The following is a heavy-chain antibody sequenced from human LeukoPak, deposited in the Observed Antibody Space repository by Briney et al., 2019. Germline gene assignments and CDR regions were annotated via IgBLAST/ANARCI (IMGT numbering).Heavy chain of an antibody. CDR2: IYTSGST. V-gene: IGHV4-4*07. J-gene: IGHJ4*02. CDR3: ARTAYDYVWGSSIDY. Sequence: SETLSLTCTVSGASISSYYWSWIRQPAGKGLEWIGRIYTSGSTNYNPSLKSRVTMSVDTSKNQFSLTLSSVTAADTAVYYCARTAYDYVWGSSIDYWGQGTLVTVSS. D-gene: IGHD3-16*01. CDR1: GASISSYY.